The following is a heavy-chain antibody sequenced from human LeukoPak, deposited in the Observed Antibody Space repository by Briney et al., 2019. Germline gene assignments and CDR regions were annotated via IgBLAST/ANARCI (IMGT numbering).Heavy chain of an antibody. Sequence: GGSLRLSCIVSGLFFNDAWMSWVRQAPGKGLEWVGRITHDGTTDYAAPVKGRFIISRDNSRGTFYLQMNSLKTDDTAMYYCTWMATVRTVDFWGQGTLVTVSS. J-gene: IGHJ4*02. D-gene: IGHD4-17*01. CDR3: TWMATVRTVDF. V-gene: IGHV3-15*01. CDR1: GLFFNDAW. CDR2: ITHDGTT.